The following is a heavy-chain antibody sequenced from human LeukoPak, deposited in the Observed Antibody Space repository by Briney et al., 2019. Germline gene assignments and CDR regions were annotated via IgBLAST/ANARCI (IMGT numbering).Heavy chain of an antibody. Sequence: PGGSLRLSCAASGFTFSSYAMHWVRQAPGKGLEWVAVISYDGSNKYYADSVKGRFTISRDNSKNTLYLQMNSLRAENTAVYYCARVSYDSSGYSSYGMDVWGQGITVTVSS. CDR1: GFTFSSYA. CDR3: ARVSYDSSGYSSYGMDV. J-gene: IGHJ6*02. CDR2: ISYDGSNK. D-gene: IGHD3-22*01. V-gene: IGHV3-30-3*01.